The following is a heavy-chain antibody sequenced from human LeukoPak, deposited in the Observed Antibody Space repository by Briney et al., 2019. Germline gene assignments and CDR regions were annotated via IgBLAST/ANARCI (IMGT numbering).Heavy chain of an antibody. CDR1: GYSFTGYY. D-gene: IGHD2-2*01. J-gene: IGHJ6*03. Sequence: SVKVSCKASGYSFTGYYTHWVRQAPGQGLEWMGGIIPIFGTANYAQKFQGRVTITTDESTSTAYMELSSLRSEDTAVYYCARIRLRDIVVVPAASRNYYYYYMDVWGKGTTVTVSS. V-gene: IGHV1-69*05. CDR2: IIPIFGTA. CDR3: ARIRLRDIVVVPAASRNYYYYYMDV.